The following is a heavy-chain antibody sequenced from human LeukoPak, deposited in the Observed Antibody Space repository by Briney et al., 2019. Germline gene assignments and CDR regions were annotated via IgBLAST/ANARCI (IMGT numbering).Heavy chain of an antibody. Sequence: SETLSLTCTVSGGSISSGSYYWSWIRQPAGKGLEWIGRIYTSGSTNYNPSLKSRVTISVDTSKNQFSLKLSSVTAADTAVYYCATHRTTTGYYYYYMDVWGKGTTVTISS. J-gene: IGHJ6*03. CDR1: GGSISSGSYY. D-gene: IGHD1-1*01. CDR3: ATHRTTTGYYYYYMDV. CDR2: IYTSGST. V-gene: IGHV4-61*02.